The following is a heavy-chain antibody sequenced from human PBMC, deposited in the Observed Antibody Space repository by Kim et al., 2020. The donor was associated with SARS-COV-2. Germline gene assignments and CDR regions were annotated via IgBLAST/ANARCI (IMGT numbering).Heavy chain of an antibody. CDR2: IIPIFGTA. J-gene: IGHJ6*02. CDR1: GGTFSSYA. D-gene: IGHD2-15*01. V-gene: IGHV1-69*13. Sequence: SVKVSCKASGGTFSSYAISWVRQAPGQGLEWMGGIIPIFGTANYAQKFQGRVTITADESTSTAYMELSSLRSEDTAVYYCGSFPLGVQPVVAATPFYYYGMDVWGQGTTVTVSS. CDR3: GSFPLGVQPVVAATPFYYYGMDV.